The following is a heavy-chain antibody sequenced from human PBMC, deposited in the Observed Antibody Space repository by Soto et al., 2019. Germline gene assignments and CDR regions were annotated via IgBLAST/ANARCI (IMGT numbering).Heavy chain of an antibody. V-gene: IGHV3-74*01. D-gene: IGHD3-16*01. CDR1: GFTFSSHW. CDR2: TKTDGST. J-gene: IGHJ3*02. CDR3: ARDMRLGHWYGGVSSAFDM. Sequence: PGGSLRLSCAASGFTFSSHWIHWVRQAPGQGLVWVSRTKTDGSTTYADFVKGRFTISRDSAKNTLYLQMNSLRAEDTAVYYCARDMRLGHWYGGVSSAFDMWGQGTMVTVSS.